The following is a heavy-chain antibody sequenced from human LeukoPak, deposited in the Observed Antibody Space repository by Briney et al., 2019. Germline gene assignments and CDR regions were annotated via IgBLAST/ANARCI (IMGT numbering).Heavy chain of an antibody. Sequence: GGSLRLSCAASGFTFSSYGMHWVRQAPGKGLEWVAVITYDGSDKYYADSVKGRFTISRDNSKNTLYLQMNSLRLEDTAVYSCAKDHVAMVRGGYFGLDVWGQGTTVTVSS. CDR3: AKDHVAMVRGGYFGLDV. D-gene: IGHD3-10*01. CDR2: ITYDGSDK. J-gene: IGHJ6*02. V-gene: IGHV3-30*18. CDR1: GFTFSSYG.